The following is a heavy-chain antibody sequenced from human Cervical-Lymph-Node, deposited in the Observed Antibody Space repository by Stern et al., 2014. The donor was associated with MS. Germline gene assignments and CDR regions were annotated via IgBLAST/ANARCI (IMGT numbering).Heavy chain of an antibody. J-gene: IGHJ6*02. D-gene: IGHD2/OR15-2a*01. Sequence: QVQLLQPGAEVKKPGASVKVSCKVSGYTLTELSMHWVRQAPGKGLEWMGGFDPEDGETIYAQKFQGRVTMTEDTSTDTAYMELSSLRSEDTAVYYCATLSGKASYYYYYGMDVWGQGTTVTVSS. V-gene: IGHV1-24*01. CDR2: FDPEDGET. CDR1: GYTLTELS. CDR3: ATLSGKASYYYYYGMDV.